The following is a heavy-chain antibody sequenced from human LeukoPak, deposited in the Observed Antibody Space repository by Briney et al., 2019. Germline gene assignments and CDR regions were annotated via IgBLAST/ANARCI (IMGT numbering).Heavy chain of an antibody. J-gene: IGHJ6*03. CDR3: ARGLQMATINVYSYYYYMDV. D-gene: IGHD5-24*01. CDR1: GYTFTGYY. V-gene: IGHV1-2*02. CDR2: INPNSGGT. Sequence: ASVKVSCKASGYTFTGYYMHWVRQAPGQGLEWMGWINPNSGGTNYAQKFQGRVTMTRDTSISTAYMELSRLRSDDMAVYYCARGLQMATINVYSYYYYMDVWGKGTTVTISS.